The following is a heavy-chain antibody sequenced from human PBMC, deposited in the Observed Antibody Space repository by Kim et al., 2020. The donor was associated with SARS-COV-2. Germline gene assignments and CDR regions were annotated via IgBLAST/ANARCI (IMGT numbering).Heavy chain of an antibody. CDR1: GGSISSSNW. CDR2: IYHSGST. D-gene: IGHD3-3*01. J-gene: IGHJ6*02. V-gene: IGHV4-4*02. Sequence: SETLSLTCAVSGGSISSSNWWSWVRQPPGKGLEWIGEIYHSGSTNYNPSLKSRVTISVDKSKNQFSLKLSSVTAADTAVYYCARSGITIFGVVIYGMDVWGQGTTVTVSS. CDR3: ARSGITIFGVVIYGMDV.